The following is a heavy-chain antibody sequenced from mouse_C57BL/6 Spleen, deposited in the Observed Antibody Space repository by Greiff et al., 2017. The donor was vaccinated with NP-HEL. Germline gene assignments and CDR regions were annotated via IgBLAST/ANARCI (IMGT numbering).Heavy chain of an antibody. CDR1: GYTFTSYW. D-gene: IGHD1-1*01. Sequence: VQLQQPGAELVKPGASVKLSCKASGYTFTSYWMQWVKQRPGQGLEWIGEIDPSDSYTNYNQKFKGKATLTVDTSSSTAYMQLSSLTSEDSAVYYCARSPHYYGTSGYFDYWGQGTTLTVSS. CDR2: IDPSDSYT. CDR3: ARSPHYYGTSGYFDY. J-gene: IGHJ2*01. V-gene: IGHV1-50*01.